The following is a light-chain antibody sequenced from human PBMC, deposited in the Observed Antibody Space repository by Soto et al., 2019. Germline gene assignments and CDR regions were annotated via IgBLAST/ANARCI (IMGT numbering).Light chain of an antibody. CDR2: DAS. CDR3: QQRSNWPRWT. V-gene: IGKV3-11*01. Sequence: EIVLTQSPVALSVSPGERATLSCRARQNVRKNLAWYQQKPGQAPRLLIYDASNRATGIPARFSGSGSGTDFTLTISSLEPEDFAVYYCQQRSNWPRWTFGQGTKVDIK. J-gene: IGKJ1*01. CDR1: QNVRKN.